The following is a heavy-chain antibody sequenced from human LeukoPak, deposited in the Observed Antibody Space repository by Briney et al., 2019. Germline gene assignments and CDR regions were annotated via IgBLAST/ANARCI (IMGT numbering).Heavy chain of an antibody. CDR1: GYTFTSYY. CDR3: ARVLIRRHYESSGYYYDDP. Sequence: GASVKVSCKASGYTFTSYYMHWVRQAPGQGLEWVGIINPSGDPTTYAQKFQGRVTMTSDMSTSTVYMELSRLRSDDTAVYYCARVLIRRHYESSGYYYDDPWGQGTLVTVSS. J-gene: IGHJ5*02. CDR2: INPSGDPT. V-gene: IGHV1-46*01. D-gene: IGHD3-22*01.